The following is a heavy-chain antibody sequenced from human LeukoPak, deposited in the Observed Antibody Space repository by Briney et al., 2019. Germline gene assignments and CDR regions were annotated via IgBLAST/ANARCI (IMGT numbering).Heavy chain of an antibody. CDR3: ARKNSYGDYYYYYYYMDV. J-gene: IGHJ6*03. Sequence: ASVKVSCKPSGYTFTSYGISWVQQAPGQGLERMGWISAYNGNTNYAQKHQGRVTMTTDTSTSTAYMELRSLRSDDTAVYYCARKNSYGDYYYYYYYMDVWGKGTTVTVSS. V-gene: IGHV1-18*01. CDR1: GYTFTSYG. CDR2: ISAYNGNT. D-gene: IGHD4-17*01.